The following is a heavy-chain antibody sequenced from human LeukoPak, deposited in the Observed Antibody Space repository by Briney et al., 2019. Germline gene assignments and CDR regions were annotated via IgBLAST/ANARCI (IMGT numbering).Heavy chain of an antibody. D-gene: IGHD2-15*01. CDR1: GFPFSNRW. CDR3: ARYCGGGSCFDY. V-gene: IGHV3-7*04. J-gene: IGHJ4*02. Sequence: PGGSLRLSCAASGFPFSNRWMSWVRQAPGKGLDWVANIKADGSEEYYVDSVKGRFTVSRDNAKNSLYLQMNSLRAEDTGLYYCARYCGGGSCFDYWGRGTLVTVSS. CDR2: IKADGSEE.